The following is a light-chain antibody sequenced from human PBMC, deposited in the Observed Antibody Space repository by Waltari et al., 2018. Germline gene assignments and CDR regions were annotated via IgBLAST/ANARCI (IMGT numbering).Light chain of an antibody. J-gene: IGKJ1*01. CDR3: HQYYSTPRT. CDR2: WAS. V-gene: IGKV4-1*01. Sequence: DIVMTQSPDSLAVSLGERATIKCKSSQSVFYSPYNQNCLAWYQQKPGQPPELLFYWASTRASGAPERFSGSGSGTDFTLTISSLQAEDVAVYYCHQYYSTPRTFGQGTKVEIK. CDR1: QSVFYSPYNQNC.